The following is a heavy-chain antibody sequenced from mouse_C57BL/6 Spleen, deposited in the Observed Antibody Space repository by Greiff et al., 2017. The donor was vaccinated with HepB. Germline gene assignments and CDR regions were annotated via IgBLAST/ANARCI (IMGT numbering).Heavy chain of an antibody. CDR2: IDPETGGT. CDR1: GYTFTDYE. V-gene: IGHV1-15*01. CDR3: TRIFTTVVARYAMDY. Sequence: VKLQESGAELVRPGASVTLSCKASGYTFTDYEMHWVKQTPVHGLEWIGAIDPETGGTAYNQKFKGKAILTADKSSSTAYMERRSLTSEDSAVYYCTRIFTTVVARYAMDYWGQGTSVTVSS. J-gene: IGHJ4*01. D-gene: IGHD1-1*01.